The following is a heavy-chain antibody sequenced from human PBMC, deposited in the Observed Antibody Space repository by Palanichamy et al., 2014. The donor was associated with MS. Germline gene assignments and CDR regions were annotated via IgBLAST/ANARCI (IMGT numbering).Heavy chain of an antibody. CDR1: GYTFSNYW. CDR3: ARRGSYDSSGYYVDFDF. V-gene: IGHV5-10-1*03. D-gene: IGHD3-22*01. J-gene: IGHJ4*02. CDR2: IDPRDSNT. Sequence: EVQLVQSGAEVKKPGESLRISCEGSGYTFSNYWIHWVRQMPGRGLEWMGRIDPRDSNTNYSPSFQGHVSISVDESINTAYPQWSSLKASDTAMYYCARRGSYDSSGYYVDFDFWGQGALVTVSS.